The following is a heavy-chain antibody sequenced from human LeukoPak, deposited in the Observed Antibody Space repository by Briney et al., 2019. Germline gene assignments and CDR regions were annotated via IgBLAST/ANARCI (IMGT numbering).Heavy chain of an antibody. CDR2: IRRKANSYAT. CDR1: GATVGVDV. CDR3: TIYDYVWGSYRYNY. D-gene: IGHD3-16*02. V-gene: IGHV3-73*01. Sequence: GGLETHSCAAGGATVGVDVGDWGSQEKKKGMEWVGRIRRKANSYATAYAASVKGRFTISRDDSKNTAYLQMNSLKTEDTAVYYCTIYDYVWGSYRYNYWGQGTLVTVSS. J-gene: IGHJ4*02.